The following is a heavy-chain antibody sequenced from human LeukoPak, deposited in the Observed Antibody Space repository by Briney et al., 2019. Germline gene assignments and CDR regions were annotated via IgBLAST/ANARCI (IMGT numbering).Heavy chain of an antibody. D-gene: IGHD6-13*01. V-gene: IGHV4-59*01. CDR1: GGAISSYY. CDR3: ARGARIAVAGTKGSPWFDP. CDR2: IYYSGST. J-gene: IGHJ5*02. Sequence: SETLSLTCTVSGGAISSYYWSWIRQPPGKGLEWIGYIYYSGSTNYNPSLKSRVTISVDTTKKQFSLKLSSVTAADTAVYYCARGARIAVAGTKGSPWFDPWGQGTLVTVSS.